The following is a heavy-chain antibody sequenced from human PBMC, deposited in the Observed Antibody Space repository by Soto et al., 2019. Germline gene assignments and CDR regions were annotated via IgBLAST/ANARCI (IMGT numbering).Heavy chain of an antibody. CDR3: ARGGAARPDY. CDR2: ISSGRVTT. CDR1: GFTFSSYG. V-gene: IGHV3-48*02. Sequence: EVQLVNSGGGLVQPGGSLRLSCVASGFTFSSYGMNWVRQAPGKGLEWVSYISSGRVTTNYADSVKGRFTNARDNAKSSLYLQLTSLRDDDTAVYYCARGGAARPDYGGQGALVIVSS. J-gene: IGHJ4*02. D-gene: IGHD2-15*01.